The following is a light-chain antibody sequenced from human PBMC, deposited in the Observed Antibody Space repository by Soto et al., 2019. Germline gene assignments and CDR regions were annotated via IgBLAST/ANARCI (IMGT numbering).Light chain of an antibody. CDR1: QSVSSSY. V-gene: IGKV3-20*01. Sequence: VLTQSPGTLSLSPGARATLSCRASQSVSSSYLAWYQQKPGQAPRLLIYGASSRATDIPDRFSGSGSGTDFTLTISRLEPEDFAVYYCQQYGSSPRTFGQGTKVEIK. CDR2: GAS. CDR3: QQYGSSPRT. J-gene: IGKJ1*01.